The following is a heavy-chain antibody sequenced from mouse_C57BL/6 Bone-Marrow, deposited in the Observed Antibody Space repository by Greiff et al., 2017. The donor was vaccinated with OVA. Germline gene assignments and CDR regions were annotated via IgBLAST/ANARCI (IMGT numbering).Heavy chain of an antibody. Sequence: VQLQQSGPELVKPGASVKISCKASGYSFTGYYMNWVKQSPEKSLEWIGEINPSTGGTTYNQKFKAKATLTVDKSSSTAYMQLKSLTSEDSAVYYCARCYRNDEDWYVDVWGTGTTVTVSA. V-gene: IGHV1-42*01. J-gene: IGHJ1*03. CDR1: GYSFTGYY. CDR3: ARCYRNDEDWYVDV. D-gene: IGHD2-14*01. CDR2: INPSTGGT.